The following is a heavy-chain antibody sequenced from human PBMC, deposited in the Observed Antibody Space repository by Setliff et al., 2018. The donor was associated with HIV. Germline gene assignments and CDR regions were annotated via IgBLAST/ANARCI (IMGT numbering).Heavy chain of an antibody. D-gene: IGHD3-3*01. CDR3: ARGYYNFWSGYPPLDY. Sequence: SETLSLTCTVSGGSISSGSYYWSWIRQPAGKGLEWIGHIYTSGSTNYNPSLKSRVTISVDTSKNQFSLKLSSVTAADTAVYYCARGYYNFWSGYPPLDYWGQGTLVTVSS. CDR1: GGSISSGSYY. J-gene: IGHJ4*02. V-gene: IGHV4-61*09. CDR2: IYTSGST.